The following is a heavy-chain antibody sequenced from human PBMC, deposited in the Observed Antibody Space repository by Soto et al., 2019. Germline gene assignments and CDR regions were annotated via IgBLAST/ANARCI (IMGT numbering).Heavy chain of an antibody. CDR3: ARGRVPWQQLVGEYYFDY. CDR2: IYYSGST. V-gene: IGHV4-31*03. CDR1: GGSISSGGYY. D-gene: IGHD6-13*01. Sequence: QVQLQESGPGLVKPSQTLSLTCTVSGGSISSGGYYWSWIRQHPGKGLEWIGYIYYSGSTYYNPSLKSRVTISVDTSKNQFSLKLSSVTAADTAVYYCARGRVPWQQLVGEYYFDYWGQGTLVTVSS. J-gene: IGHJ4*02.